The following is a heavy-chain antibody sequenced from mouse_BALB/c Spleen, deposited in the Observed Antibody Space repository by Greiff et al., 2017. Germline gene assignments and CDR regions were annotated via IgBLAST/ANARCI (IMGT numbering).Heavy chain of an antibody. CDR2: IDPANGNT. J-gene: IGHJ2*01. V-gene: IGHV14-3*02. D-gene: IGHD2-4*01. CDR3: ASLSTMIREDY. CDR1: GFNIKDTY. Sequence: VHVKQSGAELVKPGASVKLSCTASGFNIKDTYMHWVKQRPEQGLEWIGRIDPANGNTKYDPKFQGKATITADTSSNTAYLQLSSLTSEDTAVYYCASLSTMIREDYWGQGTTLTVSS.